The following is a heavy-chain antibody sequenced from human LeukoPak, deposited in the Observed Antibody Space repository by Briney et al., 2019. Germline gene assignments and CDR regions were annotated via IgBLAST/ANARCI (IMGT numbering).Heavy chain of an antibody. CDR3: ARGYCSSTSCLYYFDY. CDR2: MNPNSGNT. Sequence: ASVKVSCKASGYTFTSYDINWVRQATGQGLEWMGWMNPNSGNTGYAQKFQGRVTMTRNTSISTAYMELSSLRSEDTAVYYCARGYCSSTSCLYYFDYWGQGTLVTVSS. D-gene: IGHD2-2*01. J-gene: IGHJ4*02. V-gene: IGHV1-8*01. CDR1: GYTFTSYD.